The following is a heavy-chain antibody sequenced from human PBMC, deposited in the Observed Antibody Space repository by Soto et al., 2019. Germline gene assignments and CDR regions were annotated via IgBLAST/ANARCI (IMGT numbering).Heavy chain of an antibody. CDR3: ARLATSAPFDP. CDR2: IYPGDSDS. D-gene: IGHD6-6*01. V-gene: IGHV5-51*01. Sequence: GESLKISCKGSGYSFTNYWIGWVRQMPGKGLEWMGIIYPGDSDSRYSPSFQGQDTISADKSTSTAYLQWSSLKASDTAMYYCARLATSAPFDPWGQGTLVTVSS. CDR1: GYSFTNYW. J-gene: IGHJ5*02.